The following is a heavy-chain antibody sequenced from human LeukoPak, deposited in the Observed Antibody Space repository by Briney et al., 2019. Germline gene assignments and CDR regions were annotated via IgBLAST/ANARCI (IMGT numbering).Heavy chain of an antibody. Sequence: SETLSLTCTVSGGSISSYFWSWIRQPPGKGLEWIGYISYSGSTNYNPSLKSRVTISVDTSKSQFSLKLSSVTAADTAVYYCARSGYSYGADAFDIWGQGTMVTVSS. CDR3: ARSGYSYGADAFDI. CDR2: ISYSGST. V-gene: IGHV4-59*01. D-gene: IGHD5-18*01. CDR1: GGSISSYF. J-gene: IGHJ3*02.